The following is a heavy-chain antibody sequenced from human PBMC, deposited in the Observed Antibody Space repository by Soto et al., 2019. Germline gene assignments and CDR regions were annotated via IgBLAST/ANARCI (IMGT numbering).Heavy chain of an antibody. CDR3: ASDTSGYDQLDY. J-gene: IGHJ4*02. CDR2: IYYSGST. D-gene: IGHD5-12*01. V-gene: IGHV4-31*03. Sequence: QVQLQESGPGLVKPSQTLSLTCTVSGGSISSGGYYWTWIRQHPGNGLEWIGYIYYSGSTYYNPSLKSRLTISVDTSKNQFSLNLSSVTAADTAVYYCASDTSGYDQLDYWGQGTLVTVSS. CDR1: GGSISSGGYY.